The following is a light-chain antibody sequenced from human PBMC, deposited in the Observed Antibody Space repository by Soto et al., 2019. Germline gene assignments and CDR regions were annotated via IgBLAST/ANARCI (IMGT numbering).Light chain of an antibody. CDR2: AVS. CDR1: SSDVGGYNY. V-gene: IGLV2-14*01. Sequence: QSALTQPASVSGSPGQSITISCTGTSSDVGGYNYVSWYQHHPGKAPKVMIYAVSSRPSGVSNRFSGSKSGNTASLTISGLQTEDEADYYCSSYTRSSTLVFGGGTKLTVL. J-gene: IGLJ3*02. CDR3: SSYTRSSTLV.